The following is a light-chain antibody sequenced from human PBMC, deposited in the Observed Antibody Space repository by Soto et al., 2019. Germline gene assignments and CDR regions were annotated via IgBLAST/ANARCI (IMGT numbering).Light chain of an antibody. Sequence: EIVLTQSPDTLSLSPGERATLSCRASKSVSSSLAWYRQKPGQAPRLLIYDASKRATGIPARFSGSGSGTDFTLTISSLEPEDLAVYYCQQRSNWPPEVTFGPGTKVDIK. CDR2: DAS. V-gene: IGKV3-11*01. CDR3: QQRSNWPPEVT. CDR1: KSVSSS. J-gene: IGKJ3*01.